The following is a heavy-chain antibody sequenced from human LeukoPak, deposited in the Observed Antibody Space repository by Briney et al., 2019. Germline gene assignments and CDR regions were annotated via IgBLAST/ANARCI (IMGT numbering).Heavy chain of an antibody. CDR1: GFTFSSYW. V-gene: IGHV3-7*03. J-gene: IGHJ2*01. D-gene: IGHD3-10*01. CDR3: AKDNVTISYVNWYFDL. Sequence: GGSLRLSCAASGFTFSSYWMSWVRQAPGKGLEWVANIKQDGSEKYYVDSVKGRFTISRDNAKNSLYLQMNSLRAEDTALYYCAKDNVTISYVNWYFDLWGRGTLVTVSS. CDR2: IKQDGSEK.